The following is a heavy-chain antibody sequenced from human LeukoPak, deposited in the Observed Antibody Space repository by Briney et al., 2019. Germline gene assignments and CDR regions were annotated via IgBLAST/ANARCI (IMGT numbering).Heavy chain of an antibody. Sequence: ASVKVSCMASGYTFTGYYIHWVRQAPGQGPEWMGWINPNSGGTNYAQNFQGRVTMTRDTSINTVYMDLSRLRTDDTAVYYCARYGAMVDYYGSGSHDYWGQGTLVTVSS. CDR2: INPNSGGT. V-gene: IGHV1-2*02. CDR3: ARYGAMVDYYGSGSHDY. CDR1: GYTFTGYY. J-gene: IGHJ4*02. D-gene: IGHD3-10*01.